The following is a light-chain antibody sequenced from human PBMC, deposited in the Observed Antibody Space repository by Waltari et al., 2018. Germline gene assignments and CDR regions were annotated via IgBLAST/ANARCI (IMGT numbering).Light chain of an antibody. CDR1: ISDVGSYNL. CDR2: EVS. J-gene: IGLJ1*01. Sequence: QSALTQPASVSGSPGQSITISCTGTISDVGSYNLVSWYQQHPGQAPKLMIYEVSKRPSGVSNRFSGSKSGNTASLTISGLQAEDEADYYCCSYAGSSTSRVFGTGTKVTVL. CDR3: CSYAGSSTSRV. V-gene: IGLV2-23*02.